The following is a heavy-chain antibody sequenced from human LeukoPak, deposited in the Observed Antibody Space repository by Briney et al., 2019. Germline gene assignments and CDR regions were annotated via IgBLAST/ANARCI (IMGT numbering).Heavy chain of an antibody. J-gene: IGHJ3*02. CDR2: INHSGSS. CDR1: GGSFSGYY. CDR3: ARGRAMVTDAFDI. V-gene: IGHV4-34*04. Sequence: PSEALSLTCAVYGGSFSGYYWSWIRQSPGKGLEWIGEINHSGSSNNNLSLKSRGTMSVDTSKNQFFLKLTSVTAADTAVYYCARGRAMVTDAFDIWGQGTMVTVSS. D-gene: IGHD5-18*01.